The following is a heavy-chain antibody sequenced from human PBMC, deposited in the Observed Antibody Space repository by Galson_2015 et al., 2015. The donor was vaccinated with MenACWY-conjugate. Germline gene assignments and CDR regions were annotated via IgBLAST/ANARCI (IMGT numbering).Heavy chain of an antibody. D-gene: IGHD6-6*01. CDR2: IDWDDDK. CDR1: GFSLSTSGMC. Sequence: PALVKPTQPLTLTCTFSGFSLSTSGMCVSWIRQPPGKALEWLARIDWDDDKYYSTSLKTRLTISKDTSKNQVVLTMTNMDPVDTATYYCARIVLGIAARPNKKDYYYYGMDVWGQGTTVTVSS. CDR3: ARIVLGIAARPNKKDYYYYGMDV. J-gene: IGHJ6*02. V-gene: IGHV2-70*11.